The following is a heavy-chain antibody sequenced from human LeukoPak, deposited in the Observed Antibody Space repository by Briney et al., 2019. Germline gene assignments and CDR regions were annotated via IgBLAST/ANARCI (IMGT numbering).Heavy chain of an antibody. V-gene: IGHV4-39*01. J-gene: IGHJ4*02. Sequence: PSETLSLTCTVSGGSISSSNYYWGWIRQPPGKGLEWIGSIYYSGSTYYNPSLKSRVTISVDTSKNQFSLKLSSVTAADTAVYYCARYNSAGLIDYWGQGTLVTVSS. CDR2: IYYSGST. CDR3: ARYNSAGLIDY. D-gene: IGHD1-1*01. CDR1: GGSISSSNYY.